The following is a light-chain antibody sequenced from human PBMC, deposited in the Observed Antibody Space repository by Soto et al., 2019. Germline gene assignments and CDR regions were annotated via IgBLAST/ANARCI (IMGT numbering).Light chain of an antibody. CDR3: QQRSSSIT. CDR1: QSVSSF. J-gene: IGKJ5*01. V-gene: IGKV3-11*01. Sequence: EIVLTQSPATLSLSPGERATLSCRASQSVSSFLAWYQQKPGQAPRLLIYDGSNRATGIPARFSGSGSGTDFSLTISGPEPEDFGVYYCQQRSSSITFGQGTRLEIK. CDR2: DGS.